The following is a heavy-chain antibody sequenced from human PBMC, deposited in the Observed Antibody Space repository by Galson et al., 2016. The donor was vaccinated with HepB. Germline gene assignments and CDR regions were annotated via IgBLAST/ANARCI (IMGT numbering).Heavy chain of an antibody. CDR3: LAQMEGDNSDY. J-gene: IGHJ4*02. CDR1: GFTFDHYT. CDR2: ISWDGDIT. Sequence: SLRLSCAASGFTFDHYTMHWVRQAPGKRLEWVSLISWDGDITYYVDSVKGRFTISRDNNKNSLYLQMNSLRTEDTALYYCLAQMEGDNSDYWGRGTLVTVSS. V-gene: IGHV3-43*01. D-gene: IGHD5-24*01.